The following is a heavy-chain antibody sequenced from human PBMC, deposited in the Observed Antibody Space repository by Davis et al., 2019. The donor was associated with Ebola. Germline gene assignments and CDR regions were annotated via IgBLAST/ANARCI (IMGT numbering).Heavy chain of an antibody. D-gene: IGHD4-11*01. V-gene: IGHV4-59*12. Sequence: SETLSLTCTVSGGSISSYYWSWIRQPPGKGLEWIGYIYYSGSTNYNPSLKSRVTISVDTSKNQFSLKLSSVTAADTAVYYCASFMTTVTTGWFDPWGQGTLVTVSS. J-gene: IGHJ5*02. CDR2: IYYSGST. CDR1: GGSISSYY. CDR3: ASFMTTVTTGWFDP.